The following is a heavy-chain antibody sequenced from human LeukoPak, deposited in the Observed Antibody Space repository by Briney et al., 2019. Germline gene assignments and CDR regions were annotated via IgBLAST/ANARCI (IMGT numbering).Heavy chain of an antibody. V-gene: IGHV4-39*01. CDR3: ARHGFYYFDY. J-gene: IGHJ4*02. Sequence: TPSETLSLTCTVSGGSIGSYYWGWIRQPPGKGLEWIGSIYYSGSTYYNPSLKSRVTISVDTSKNQFSLKLSSVTAADTAVYYCARHGFYYFDYWGQGTLVTVSS. CDR1: GGSIGSYY. D-gene: IGHD5-12*01. CDR2: IYYSGST.